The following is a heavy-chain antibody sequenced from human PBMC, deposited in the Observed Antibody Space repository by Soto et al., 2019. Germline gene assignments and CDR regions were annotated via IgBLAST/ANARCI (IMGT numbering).Heavy chain of an antibody. Sequence: PSETLSLTCAVSGYSISSGYYWDWIRQPPGKGLEWIGSTYHSGSTYYNPSLKSRVTISVDTSKNQFSLKLSSVTAADTAVYYCARDFSEKYSSSWPPLGYFDYWGQGTLVTVSS. CDR2: TYHSGST. CDR1: GYSISSGYY. V-gene: IGHV4-38-2*02. CDR3: ARDFSEKYSSSWPPLGYFDY. J-gene: IGHJ4*02. D-gene: IGHD6-6*01.